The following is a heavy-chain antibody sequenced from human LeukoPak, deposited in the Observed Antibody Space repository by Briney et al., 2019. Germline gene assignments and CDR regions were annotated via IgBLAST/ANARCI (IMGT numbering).Heavy chain of an antibody. CDR1: GGSFSGYY. Sequence: SETLSLTCSVYGGSFSGYYWSWIRQPPGKGLEWIGEINHSGSTNYNPSLKSRVTISVDASKNQSSLKLSSVTAADTAVYYCARGVFDFWSGFCFDYWGQGTLAPVSS. J-gene: IGHJ4*02. V-gene: IGHV4-34*01. CDR2: INHSGST. D-gene: IGHD3-3*01. CDR3: ARGVFDFWSGFCFDY.